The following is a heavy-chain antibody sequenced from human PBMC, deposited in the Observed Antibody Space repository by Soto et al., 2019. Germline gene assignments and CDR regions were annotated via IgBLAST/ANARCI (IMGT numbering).Heavy chain of an antibody. CDR1: GFTFSDYY. D-gene: IGHD5-12*01. V-gene: IGHV3-11*01. Sequence: GSLMRSCAASGFTFSDYYMIWIRQAPGKGLEWVSYISSSGSTIYYADSVKGRFTISRDNAKNSLYLQMNSLRAEDKAVYYCARDRERWLQSDAFDIWGQGTMVT. CDR2: ISSSGSTI. J-gene: IGHJ3*02. CDR3: ARDRERWLQSDAFDI.